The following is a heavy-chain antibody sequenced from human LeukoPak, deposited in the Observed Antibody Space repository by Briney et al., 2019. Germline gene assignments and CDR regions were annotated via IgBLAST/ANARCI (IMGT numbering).Heavy chain of an antibody. D-gene: IGHD1-26*01. V-gene: IGHV4-39*01. CDR2: FYKSGST. J-gene: IGHJ4*02. CDR1: GDSISSSTYY. Sequence: SETLSLTCTVSGDSISSSTYYWAWIRQPPGKGLEWIGSFYKSGSTYYNPSLKSRVTISVDTSKNQFSLKLTFVTAADTAVYYCARHRGQWELLDYWGQGTLVTVSA. CDR3: ARHRGQWELLDY.